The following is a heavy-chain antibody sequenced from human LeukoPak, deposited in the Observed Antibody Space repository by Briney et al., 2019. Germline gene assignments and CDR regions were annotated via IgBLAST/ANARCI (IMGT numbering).Heavy chain of an antibody. CDR3: AKDLGGGSARPDAFDI. CDR1: GFTFSSYT. CDR2: ISGSGGST. V-gene: IGHV3-23*01. J-gene: IGHJ3*02. Sequence: GGSLRLSCAASGFTFSSYTMSWVRQAPGKGLEWVSAISGSGGSTYYADSVKGGFTISRDNSKNTLYLQMNSLRAEDTAVYYCAKDLGGGSARPDAFDIWGQGTMVTVSS. D-gene: IGHD3-16*01.